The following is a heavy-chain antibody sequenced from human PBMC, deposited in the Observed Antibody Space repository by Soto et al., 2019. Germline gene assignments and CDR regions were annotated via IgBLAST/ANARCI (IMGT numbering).Heavy chain of an antibody. V-gene: IGHV1-2*04. J-gene: IGHJ5*02. CDR2: INPNSGGT. Sequence: ASVKVSCKASGYTFTCYYMHWVRQAPGQGLEWMGWINPNSGGTNYAQKFQGWVTMTRDTSISTAYMELSRLRSDDTAVYYCAREGHIAVDGRWFDPWGQGTLVTVSS. CDR1: GYTFTCYY. CDR3: AREGHIAVDGRWFDP. D-gene: IGHD6-19*01.